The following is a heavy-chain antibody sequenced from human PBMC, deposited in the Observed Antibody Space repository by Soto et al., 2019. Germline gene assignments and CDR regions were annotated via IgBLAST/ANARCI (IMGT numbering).Heavy chain of an antibody. CDR3: ARYRISGSWSKIDS. V-gene: IGHV4-31*03. J-gene: IGHJ5*01. CDR2: IYYNGST. CDR1: GLTISSASCY. D-gene: IGHD6-13*01. Sequence: TLSLSCSVTGLTISSASCYWSWIRQHPGKGLEWVGNIYYNGSTYYSPSLKSRVTVWFDTSKNQFSLRLTSVTAADTAVYYCARYRISGSWSKIDSLGEGTRVSVS.